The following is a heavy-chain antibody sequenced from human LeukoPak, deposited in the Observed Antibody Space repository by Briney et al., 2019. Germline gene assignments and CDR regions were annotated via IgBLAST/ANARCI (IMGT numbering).Heavy chain of an antibody. CDR1: ESTSRMSC. CDR3: VTGGPRRRDGYTGVYDAFDI. J-gene: IGHJ3*02. CDR2: MKQDGSEI. Sequence: GGSLRLSCVASESTSRMSCMSWVRQALGKGLEWVANMKQDGSEIYYVDSVKGRFTISRDDAKDSLYLQMSSLRAEDTAVDYCVTGGPRRRDGYTGVYDAFDIWGHGTMVTVSS. D-gene: IGHD5-24*01. V-gene: IGHV3-7*02.